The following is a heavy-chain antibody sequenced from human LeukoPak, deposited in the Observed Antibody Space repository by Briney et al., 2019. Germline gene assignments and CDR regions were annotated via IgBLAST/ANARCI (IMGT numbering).Heavy chain of an antibody. CDR3: AREGDSSGYYYSDAFDI. CDR2: ISWNSGSI. Sequence: TGGSLRLSCAASGFTFDDYAMHWVRQAPGKGLEWVSGISWNSGSIGYADSVKGRFTISRDNAKNSLYLQMNSLRAEDTAVYYCAREGDSSGYYYSDAFDIWGQGTMVTVSS. J-gene: IGHJ3*02. D-gene: IGHD3-22*01. CDR1: GFTFDDYA. V-gene: IGHV3-9*01.